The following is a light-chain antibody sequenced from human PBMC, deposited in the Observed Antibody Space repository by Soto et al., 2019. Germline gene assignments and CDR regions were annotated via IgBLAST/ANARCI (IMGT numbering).Light chain of an antibody. CDR3: QQYNSYWT. Sequence: DIQMTQSPSTLSASVGDRVTITCRASQSISSWLAWYQQKPGKAPKLLIYKASSLEGGVPSRFRGSGSGKEFTFTISSLQPDDFATYYCQQYNSYWTFGQGTKVEIK. J-gene: IGKJ1*01. CDR2: KAS. CDR1: QSISSW. V-gene: IGKV1-5*03.